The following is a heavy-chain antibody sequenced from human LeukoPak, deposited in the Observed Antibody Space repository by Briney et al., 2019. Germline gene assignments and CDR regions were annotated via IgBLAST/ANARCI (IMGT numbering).Heavy chain of an antibody. CDR3: ARCTTRGRYGMDV. D-gene: IGHD1-1*01. CDR1: GGSFSGYY. CDR2: IYYSGST. J-gene: IGHJ6*02. V-gene: IGHV4-59*01. Sequence: SETLSLTCAVYGGSFSGYYWSWIRQPPGKGLEWIGYIYYSGSTNYNPSLKSRVTISVDTSKNQFSLKLSSVTAADTAVYYCARCTTRGRYGMDVWGQGTTVTVSS.